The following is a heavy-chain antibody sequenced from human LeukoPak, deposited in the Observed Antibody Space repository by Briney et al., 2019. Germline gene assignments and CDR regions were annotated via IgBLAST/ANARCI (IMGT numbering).Heavy chain of an antibody. Sequence: SETLSLTCTVSGGSISSGDYYWSWIRQPPGKGLEWIGYIYYSGSTYYNPSLKRRVTISVDTSKNQFSLKLSSVTAADTAVYYCARAPDYSSSSVFGFDPWGQGTLVTVSS. CDR1: GGSISSGDYY. D-gene: IGHD6-6*01. V-gene: IGHV4-30-4*08. CDR2: IYYSGST. CDR3: ARAPDYSSSSVFGFDP. J-gene: IGHJ5*02.